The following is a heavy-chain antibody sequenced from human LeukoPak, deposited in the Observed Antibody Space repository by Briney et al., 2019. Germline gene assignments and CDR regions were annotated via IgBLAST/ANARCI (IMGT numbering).Heavy chain of an antibody. V-gene: IGHV3-21*01. Sequence: PGGSLRLSCAASGFTFSSHTMNWVRQAPGKGLEWVSSITSSSSYIYYADSVKGRFTISRDNAKNSLYLQMNSLRAEDTAVYYCARDIGGGNYFDYWGQGTLVTVSS. CDR2: ITSSSSYI. D-gene: IGHD1-26*01. CDR3: ARDIGGGNYFDY. CDR1: GFTFSSHT. J-gene: IGHJ4*02.